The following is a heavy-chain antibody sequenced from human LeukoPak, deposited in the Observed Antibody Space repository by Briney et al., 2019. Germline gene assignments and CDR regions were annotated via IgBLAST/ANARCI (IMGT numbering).Heavy chain of an antibody. Sequence: SETLSLTCTVSGGSISSYYWSWIRQPPGKGLEWIGYIYYSGSTNYNPSLKSRVTISVDTSKNQFSLKLSSVTAADTAVYYCARGVIFGVVISTGYFDYWGQGTLVTVSS. CDR2: IYYSGST. CDR3: ARGVIFGVVISTGYFDY. J-gene: IGHJ4*02. CDR1: GGSISSYY. V-gene: IGHV4-59*12. D-gene: IGHD3-3*01.